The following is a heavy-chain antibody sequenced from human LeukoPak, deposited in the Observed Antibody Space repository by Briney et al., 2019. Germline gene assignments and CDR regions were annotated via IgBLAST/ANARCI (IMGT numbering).Heavy chain of an antibody. V-gene: IGHV1-69*04. CDR2: IIPILGIA. CDR1: GGTFSSYA. J-gene: IGHJ4*02. D-gene: IGHD3-22*01. Sequence: SVKVSCKASGGTFSSYAISWVRPAPGQGLEWMGRIIPILGIANYAQKFQGRVTITADKSTSTAYMELSSLRSEDTAVYYCASVSFADYYDSSGYPTDYWGQGTLVTVSS. CDR3: ASVSFADYYDSSGYPTDY.